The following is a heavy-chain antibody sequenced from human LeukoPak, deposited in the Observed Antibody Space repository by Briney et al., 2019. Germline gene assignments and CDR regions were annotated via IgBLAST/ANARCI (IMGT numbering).Heavy chain of an antibody. CDR1: GFTFDDYA. CDR2: ISWNSGSI. D-gene: IGHD2/OR15-2a*01. J-gene: IGHJ4*02. CDR3: ARGGTRSPID. V-gene: IGHV3-9*01. Sequence: GGSLRLSCAASGFTFDDYAMHWVRQAPGKGLEWVSGISWNSGSIGYADSVKGRFTISRDNAKNSLYLQMNSLRAEDTALYYCARGGTRSPIDWGPGTLVTVSS.